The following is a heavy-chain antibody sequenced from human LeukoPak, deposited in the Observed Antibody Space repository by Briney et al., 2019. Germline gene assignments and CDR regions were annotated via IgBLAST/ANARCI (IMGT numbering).Heavy chain of an antibody. D-gene: IGHD5-18*01. CDR2: IYYSGST. CDR3: ARVSGPFSYGNWFDA. J-gene: IGHJ5*02. Sequence: YPSETLSLTCTVSGGSISSSSYYWGWIRQPPGKGLEWIGSIYYSGSTYYNPSLKSRVTISVDTSKNQFSLKLSSVTAADTAVYYCARVSGPFSYGNWFDAWGQGTLVTVSS. CDR1: GGSISSSSYY. V-gene: IGHV4-39*07.